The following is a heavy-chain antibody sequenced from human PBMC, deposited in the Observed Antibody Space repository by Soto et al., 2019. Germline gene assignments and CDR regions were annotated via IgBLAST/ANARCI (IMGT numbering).Heavy chain of an antibody. CDR2: ISGSGGST. V-gene: IGHV3-23*01. CDR3: AKDADYQNPDYGSGSYYDY. J-gene: IGHJ4*02. D-gene: IGHD3-10*01. Sequence: GGSLRLSCAASGFTFSSYAMSWVRQAPGKGLEWVSAISGSGGSTYYADSVKGRFTIARANSKNTLYLQMNSLRAEDKAVYYCAKDADYQNPDYGSGSYYDYWGQGTLVTVSS. CDR1: GFTFSSYA.